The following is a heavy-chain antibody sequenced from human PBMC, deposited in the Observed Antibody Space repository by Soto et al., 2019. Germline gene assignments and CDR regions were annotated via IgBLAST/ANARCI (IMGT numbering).Heavy chain of an antibody. V-gene: IGHV4-31*03. CDR2: ISYSGST. CDR1: AGSISTINYY. D-gene: IGHD2-8*01. J-gene: IGHJ3*01. CDR3: ARSAQWDGFDP. Sequence: QVQLQESGPGLVRPSQTLSLTCTVSAGSISTINYYWSWIRQHPEKGLEWIGYISYSGSTFYHSALKXRXTXSXXTSKKQFSRTLTSVTAADTAVYYCARSAQWDGFDPWGQGTMVTVSS.